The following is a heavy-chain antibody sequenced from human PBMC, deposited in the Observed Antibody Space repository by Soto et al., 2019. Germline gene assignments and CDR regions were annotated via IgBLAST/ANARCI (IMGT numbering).Heavy chain of an antibody. D-gene: IGHD3-10*01. CDR1: GGSFSGYY. V-gene: IGHV4-34*01. J-gene: IGHJ4*02. Sequence: QVQLQQWGAGLLKPSETLSLSCAVYGGSFSGYYWSWIRQPPGKGLEWIGEINYTGITNYNPSLKSRVTISVDTSKDHFSLKVSSVTAPDTAIYYCARGHYYGSGSYFTNWGQGTLVTVSS. CDR3: ARGHYYGSGSYFTN. CDR2: INYTGIT.